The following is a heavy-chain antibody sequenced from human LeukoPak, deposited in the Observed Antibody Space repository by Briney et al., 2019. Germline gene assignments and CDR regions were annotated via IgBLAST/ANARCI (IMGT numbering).Heavy chain of an antibody. CDR3: ARESRRSYCNEY. Sequence: ASVKVSCKASGYTFTGYYMHWVRQAPGQGLEWMGWINPNSGGTNYAQKFQGRVTMTRDTSISTAYMELSRLRSDDTAEYFCARESRRSYCNEYWGQGTLVTVSS. D-gene: IGHD2-2*01. CDR1: GYTFTGYY. CDR2: INPNSGGT. V-gene: IGHV1-2*02. J-gene: IGHJ4*02.